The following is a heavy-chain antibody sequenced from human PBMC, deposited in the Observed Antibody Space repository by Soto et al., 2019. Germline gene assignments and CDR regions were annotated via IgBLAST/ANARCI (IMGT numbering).Heavy chain of an antibody. D-gene: IGHD2-21*02. Sequence: LSLTCTVSGGSISSYYWSWIRQPPGKGLEWIGYIYYSGSTNYNPSLKSRVTISVDTSKNQFSLKLSSVTAADTAVYYCARDQGKTGEPLPFRWVTATSNGMDVWGQGTTVTVSS. CDR3: ARDQGKTGEPLPFRWVTATSNGMDV. J-gene: IGHJ6*02. CDR1: GGSISSYY. CDR2: IYYSGST. V-gene: IGHV4-59*01.